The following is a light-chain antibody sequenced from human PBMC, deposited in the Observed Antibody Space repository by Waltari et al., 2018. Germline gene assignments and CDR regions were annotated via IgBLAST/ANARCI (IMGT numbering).Light chain of an antibody. CDR1: QSISSW. V-gene: IGKV1-5*03. Sequence: DIQLTQSPSTLSASIGDRVTITCRASQSISSWLAWYQQKPGKAPKLLIYQASRLKRGVPSRFSGSGSGTEFTLTISSLQPDDSAAYYCQQYSSYSQTFGQGTKVEIK. CDR3: QQYSSYSQT. CDR2: QAS. J-gene: IGKJ1*01.